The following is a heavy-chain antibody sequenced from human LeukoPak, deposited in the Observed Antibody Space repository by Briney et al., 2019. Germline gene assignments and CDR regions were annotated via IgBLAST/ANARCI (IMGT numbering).Heavy chain of an antibody. CDR3: ARDESYGDYEGYYYYMDV. Sequence: GGSLRLSCVASGFTFSSYWMTWVRQAPGKGLEWVSSISSSSSYIYYADSVKGRFTISRDNAKNSLYLQMNSLRAEDTAVYYCARDESYGDYEGYYYYMDVWGKGTTVTVSS. CDR1: GFTFSSYW. D-gene: IGHD4-17*01. J-gene: IGHJ6*03. V-gene: IGHV3-21*01. CDR2: ISSSSSYI.